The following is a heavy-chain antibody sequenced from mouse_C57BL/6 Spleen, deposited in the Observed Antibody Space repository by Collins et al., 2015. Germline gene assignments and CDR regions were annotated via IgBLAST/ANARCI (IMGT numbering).Heavy chain of an antibody. J-gene: IGHJ3*01. CDR1: GYSITSDYA. V-gene: IGHV3-2*02. Sequence: DVQLQGSGPGLVKPSQSLSLTCTVTGYSITSDYAWNWIRQFPGNKLEWMGYISYSGSTSYSPSLKSRISITRDTSKNQFFLQLNSVTTEDTATYYCARGYYYGSSLAWFAYWGQGTLVTVSA. CDR2: ISYSGST. D-gene: IGHD1-1*01. CDR3: ARGYYYGSSLAWFAY.